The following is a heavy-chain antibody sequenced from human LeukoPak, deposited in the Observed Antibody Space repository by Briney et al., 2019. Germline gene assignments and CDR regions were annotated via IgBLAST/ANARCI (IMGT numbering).Heavy chain of an antibody. V-gene: IGHV3-21*01. CDR3: ARDRKQTPDC. CDR2: ISADSSQI. Sequence: GGPLRLSCAASGFSFSTWNMHWVRQAPGKGLEWVSPISADSSQIYYADSVKGRFTISRDHAENSLYLQMNSLRVEDTGVYYCARDRKQTPDCWGQGTLVTVS. J-gene: IGHJ4*02. D-gene: IGHD1/OR15-1a*01. CDR1: GFSFSTWN.